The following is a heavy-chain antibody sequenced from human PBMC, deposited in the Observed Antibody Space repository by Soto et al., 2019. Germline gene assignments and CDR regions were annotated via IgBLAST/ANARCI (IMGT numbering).Heavy chain of an antibody. CDR2: INLNSGGT. J-gene: IGHJ5*01. CDR1: GNTFGGYC. CDR3: SLGMHKAVQS. D-gene: IGHD1-1*01. V-gene: IGHV1-2*02. Sequence: ASVKVSCKPSGNTFGGYCMHWVRQVTGQGLEWMGWINLNSGGTMYAQKFEGRITMTRDTSVSTAYRDLSRLSSDDTATYYCSLGMHKAVQSWG.